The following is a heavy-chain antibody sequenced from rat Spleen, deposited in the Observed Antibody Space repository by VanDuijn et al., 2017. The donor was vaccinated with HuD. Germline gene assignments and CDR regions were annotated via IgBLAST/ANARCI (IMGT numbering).Heavy chain of an antibody. CDR1: GFTFSDYG. Sequence: EVQLVESDGGLVQPGRSLKLSCAASGFTFSDYGMAWVRQAPTKGLEWVATISYGDSSGHSATYYRDSVRGRFTISSDNTKTTLYLQMDSLRSEDTATYYCTRGYYGYNYGYWGQGVMVTVSS. D-gene: IGHD1-9*01. J-gene: IGHJ2*01. CDR2: ISYGDSSGHSAT. V-gene: IGHV5-29*01. CDR3: TRGYYGYNYGY.